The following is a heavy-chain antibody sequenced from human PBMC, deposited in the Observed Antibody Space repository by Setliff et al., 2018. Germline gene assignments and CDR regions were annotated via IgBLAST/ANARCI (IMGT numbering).Heavy chain of an antibody. J-gene: IGHJ4*02. CDR1: DGSISTYY. D-gene: IGHD1-1*01. V-gene: IGHV4-59*01. CDR3: ARDLGGIWKTYFDY. CDR2: IYYSGST. Sequence: PSETLSLTCTVSDGSISTYYWSWIRQPPGKGLEWIGSIYYSGSTYYNPSLKSRVTMTRDTSISTAYMELSRLRSDDTAVYYCARDLGGIWKTYFDYWGQGTLVTVSS.